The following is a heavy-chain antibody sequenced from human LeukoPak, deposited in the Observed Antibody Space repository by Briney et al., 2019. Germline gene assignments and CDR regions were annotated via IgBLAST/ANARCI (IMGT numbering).Heavy chain of an antibody. Sequence: SETLPLTCTVSGYSISSGYYWGWIRQPPGKWLEWIGNIYHSGGTYYNPSLKSRVTISLDTSKNQFSLKLSSVTAADTAVYYCARKDPGYSGYSDFDYWGQGTLVTVSS. CDR3: ARKDPGYSGYSDFDY. CDR1: GYSISSGYY. CDR2: IYHSGGT. J-gene: IGHJ4*02. V-gene: IGHV4-38-2*02. D-gene: IGHD5-12*01.